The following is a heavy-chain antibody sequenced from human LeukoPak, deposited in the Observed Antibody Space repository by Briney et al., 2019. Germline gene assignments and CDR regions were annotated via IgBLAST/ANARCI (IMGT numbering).Heavy chain of an antibody. J-gene: IGHJ4*02. CDR1: GFSFSSYW. CDR3: ASSHDSSGND. Sequence: GGSLRLSCAASGFSFSSYWMSWVRQAPGKGPEWVGNINQDGRVIFYVDSVKGRFTISRDNAKNSLYLQMNSLRDDDTAIYYCASSHDSSGNDWGQGTLVTVTS. V-gene: IGHV3-7*01. CDR2: INQDGRVI. D-gene: IGHD3-22*01.